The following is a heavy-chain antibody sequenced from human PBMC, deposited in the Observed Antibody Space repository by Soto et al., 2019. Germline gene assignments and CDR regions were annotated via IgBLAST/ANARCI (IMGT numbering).Heavy chain of an antibody. Sequence: GGSLRLSCASSGFTFSSYAMSWVRQAPGKGLEWVSAISGSGGSTYYADSVKGRFTISRDNSKNTLYLQMNSLRAEDTAVYYCAKEAKYYYGSGSYLAYWGQGTLVTVSS. CDR1: GFTFSSYA. V-gene: IGHV3-23*01. CDR2: ISGSGGST. CDR3: AKEAKYYYGSGSYLAY. J-gene: IGHJ4*02. D-gene: IGHD3-10*01.